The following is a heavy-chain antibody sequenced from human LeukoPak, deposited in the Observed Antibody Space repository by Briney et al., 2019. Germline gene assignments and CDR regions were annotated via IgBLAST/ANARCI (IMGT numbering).Heavy chain of an antibody. CDR2: IYPGDSDT. J-gene: IGHJ5*02. D-gene: IGHD3-10*01. Sequence: GESLKISCKGSGYSFTSYWIGWVRHMPGKGLEWMGIIYPGDSDTRYSPSFQGQVIISADKSISTAYLQWSSLKASDTAMYYCARRDIDSGSKHYNWFDPWGQGTLVTVSS. CDR1: GYSFTSYW. CDR3: ARRDIDSGSKHYNWFDP. V-gene: IGHV5-51*01.